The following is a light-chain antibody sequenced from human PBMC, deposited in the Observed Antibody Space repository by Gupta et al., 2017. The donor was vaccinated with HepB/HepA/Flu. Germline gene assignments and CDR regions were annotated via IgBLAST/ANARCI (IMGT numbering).Light chain of an antibody. CDR3: QSYDSSLSGPVV. V-gene: IGLV1-40*01. J-gene: IGLJ2*01. Sequence: QSVLTQPPSGSGAPGQRVTISCTGSSSNIWAGYYVHWYQQLPGTAPKLLIYGNSNRPSGVPDRFSGSKSGTSASLAITGLQAEDEADYYCQSYDSSLSGPVVFGGGTKLTVL. CDR1: SSNIWAGYY. CDR2: GNS.